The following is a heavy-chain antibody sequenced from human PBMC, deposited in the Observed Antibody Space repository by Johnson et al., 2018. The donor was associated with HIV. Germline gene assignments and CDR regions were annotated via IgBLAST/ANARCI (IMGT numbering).Heavy chain of an antibody. CDR2: ISYDGSNK. D-gene: IGHD5-24*01. V-gene: IGHV3-30-3*01. J-gene: IGHJ3*02. CDR3: ARGVATIRGYAFDS. CDR1: GFTFSSYA. Sequence: VQLVESGGGVVQPGRSLRLSCAASGFTFSSYAMHWVRQAPGKGLEWVAVISYDGSNKYYADSVKGRFTISRDNSKNTLYLQMNSLRAEDTAVYYCARGVATIRGYAFDSWGQGTMVTVSS.